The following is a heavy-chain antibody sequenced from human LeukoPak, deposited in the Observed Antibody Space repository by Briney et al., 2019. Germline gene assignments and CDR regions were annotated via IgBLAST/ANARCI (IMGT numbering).Heavy chain of an antibody. CDR3: ARSRIAVAGPPSS. CDR1: GYTFTSYG. Sequence: GASVKVSCKASGYTFTSYGISWVRQAPGQGLEWMGWISAYNGNTNYAQKFQGRVTMTRDTSTSTVYMELSSLRSEDTAVYYCARSRIAVAGPPSSWGQGTLVTVSS. J-gene: IGHJ4*02. CDR2: ISAYNGNT. V-gene: IGHV1-18*01. D-gene: IGHD6-19*01.